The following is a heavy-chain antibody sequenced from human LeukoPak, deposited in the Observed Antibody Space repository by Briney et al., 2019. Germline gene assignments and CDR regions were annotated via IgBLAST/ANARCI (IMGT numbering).Heavy chain of an antibody. CDR2: INPNSGGT. V-gene: IGHV1-2*02. Sequence: ASVKVSCKASGYTFTGYYMHWVRQAPGQGLEWMGWINPNSGGTNYAQKFQGRVTMTRDTSISTAYMELSRLRSDDTAVYYCATFCGGDCYFPRYYYYYYMDVWGKGTTVTVSS. J-gene: IGHJ6*03. D-gene: IGHD2-21*02. CDR1: GYTFTGYY. CDR3: ATFCGGDCYFPRYYYYYYMDV.